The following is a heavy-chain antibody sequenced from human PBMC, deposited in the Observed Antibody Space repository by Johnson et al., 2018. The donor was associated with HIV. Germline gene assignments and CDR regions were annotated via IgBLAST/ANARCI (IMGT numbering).Heavy chain of an antibody. D-gene: IGHD3-22*01. Sequence: QVQLVESGGGVVQPGRSLRLSCAASGFTFSDYYMSWIRQAPGKGLEWVSYISSSGSTIYYADSVKGRFTISRDNAKNSLYLQMNSLRAEDTAVYYCARRVVMIVVDRGAYDIWGQGTMVTVSS. V-gene: IGHV3-11*01. CDR2: ISSSGSTI. CDR1: GFTFSDYY. J-gene: IGHJ3*02. CDR3: ARRVVMIVVDRGAYDI.